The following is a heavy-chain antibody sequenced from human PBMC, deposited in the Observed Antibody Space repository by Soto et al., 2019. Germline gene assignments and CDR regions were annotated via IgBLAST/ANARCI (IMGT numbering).Heavy chain of an antibody. CDR3: ARRYCITTSCSLDY. D-gene: IGHD2-2*01. V-gene: IGHV4-59*01. CDR1: GGSISSNY. J-gene: IGHJ4*02. Sequence: QVQLQESGPGLVKSSETLSLTCTVSGGSISSNYWSWIRQPPVQGLAWIGYISYSGNTNYNPSLKSRVTISVDTSKNRLSLKLSSVTAADTAVYFCARRYCITTSCSLDYWGQGTLVTVSS. CDR2: ISYSGNT.